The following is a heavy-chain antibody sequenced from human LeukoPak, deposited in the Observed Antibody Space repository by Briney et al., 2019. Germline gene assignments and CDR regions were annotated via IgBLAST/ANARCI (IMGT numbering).Heavy chain of an antibody. D-gene: IGHD4-23*01. Sequence: LPGGSLRLSCAASGFTFSSYRMNWVRQAPGKGLVWVSRIASDGSSTTYADSVKGRFSISRDNAKNTLYLQMNSLRVEDTAVYYCARGRPHGNDYWGQGTLVTVSS. CDR1: GFTFSSYR. J-gene: IGHJ4*02. CDR2: IASDGSST. CDR3: ARGRPHGNDY. V-gene: IGHV3-74*01.